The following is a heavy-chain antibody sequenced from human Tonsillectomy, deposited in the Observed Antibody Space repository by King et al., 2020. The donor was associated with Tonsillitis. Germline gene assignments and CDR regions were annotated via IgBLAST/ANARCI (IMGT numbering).Heavy chain of an antibody. Sequence: VQLVESGGGLVKPGGSLRLSCAASGSTFSNAWMSWVRQAPGKGLEWVGSIKSKTDVGTTDYSAPVKGIFTISREYSKNTLCLQMNSLKTEDTAVYYCTTENWNYVTVDAFDIWGQGTMVTVSS. CDR2: IKSKTDVGTT. V-gene: IGHV3-15*01. J-gene: IGHJ3*02. CDR3: TTENWNYVTVDAFDI. D-gene: IGHD1-7*01. CDR1: GSTFSNAW.